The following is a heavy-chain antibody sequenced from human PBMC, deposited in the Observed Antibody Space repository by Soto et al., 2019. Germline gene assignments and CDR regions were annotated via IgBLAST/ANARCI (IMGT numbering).Heavy chain of an antibody. J-gene: IGHJ6*03. Sequence: PGESLKISCAASGFTFSSYSMNWVRQAPGKGLEWVSSISSSSSYIYYADSVKGRFTISRDNAKNSLYLQMNSLRAEDTAVYYCARVPRAYDFWSGSSDYYMDVWGKGTTVTVSS. CDR2: ISSSSSYI. CDR3: ARVPRAYDFWSGSSDYYMDV. V-gene: IGHV3-21*01. D-gene: IGHD3-3*01. CDR1: GFTFSSYS.